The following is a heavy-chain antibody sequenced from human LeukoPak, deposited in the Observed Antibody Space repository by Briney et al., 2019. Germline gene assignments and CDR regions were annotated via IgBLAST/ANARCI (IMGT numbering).Heavy chain of an antibody. CDR3: AKDVHYFRSGTYYTLDY. CDR2: ISGSGGNT. D-gene: IGHD3-10*01. Sequence: GGSLRLSCAASECTFSSYAMSWVRQAPGKGLEWVSGISGSGGNTYYADSVKGRFTISRDHSNNTLYLKMNSLRAEDTAVYYCAKDVHYFRSGTYYTLDYWGQGTLVTVSS. V-gene: IGHV3-23*01. CDR1: ECTFSSYA. J-gene: IGHJ4*02.